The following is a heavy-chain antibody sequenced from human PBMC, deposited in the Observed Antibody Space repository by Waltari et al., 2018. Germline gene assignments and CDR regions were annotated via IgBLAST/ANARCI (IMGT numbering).Heavy chain of an antibody. Sequence: QVQLVQSGAEVKKPGSSVKVSCKASGGTFSSYAIGWVRQAPGQGLEWMGRIIPILGIANYAQKFQGRVTITADKSTSTAYMELSSLRSEDTAVYYCARGVMVRGVTHFDYWGQGTLVTVSS. CDR1: GGTFSSYA. J-gene: IGHJ4*02. V-gene: IGHV1-69*04. CDR3: ARGVMVRGVTHFDY. CDR2: IIPILGIA. D-gene: IGHD3-10*01.